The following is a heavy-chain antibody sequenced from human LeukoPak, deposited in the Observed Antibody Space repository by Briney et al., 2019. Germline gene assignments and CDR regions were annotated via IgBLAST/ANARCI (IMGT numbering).Heavy chain of an antibody. J-gene: IGHJ4*02. Sequence: GGSLRLSCTASEFTVSSHFLAWFRQAPGKGLEWVAVISYDGSNKYYADSVKGRFTISRDNSKNTLYLQMNSLRAEGTAVYYCASPPPYPVWGQGTLVTVSS. CDR3: ASPPPYPV. CDR1: EFTVSSHF. CDR2: ISYDGSNK. V-gene: IGHV3-30*19.